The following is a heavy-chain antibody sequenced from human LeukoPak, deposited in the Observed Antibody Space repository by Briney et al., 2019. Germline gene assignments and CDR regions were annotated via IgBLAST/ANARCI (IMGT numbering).Heavy chain of an antibody. V-gene: IGHV3-23*01. Sequence: PGGSLRLSCAASGITFSSYAMSWVRQAPGKGLEWVSGISGSGTTTYYADSVKGRFTISRDNSKNTLYLQMNSLRAEDTAVYYCAKPLSAASGTDFDYWGQGTLVTVSS. CDR2: ISGSGTTT. CDR1: GITFSSYA. CDR3: AKPLSAASGTDFDY. J-gene: IGHJ4*02. D-gene: IGHD6-13*01.